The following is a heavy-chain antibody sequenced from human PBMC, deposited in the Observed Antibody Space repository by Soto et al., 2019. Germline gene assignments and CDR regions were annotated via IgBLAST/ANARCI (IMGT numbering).Heavy chain of an antibody. Sequence: EVQLVESGGGLVKPGGSLRLSCAASGFTVSNAWMSWVRQAPGKGLEWVGLIKKQADGGTTEYAAPLKGRVTISRDESENTLYLQMSSLQTEDTAVYYCRTQWLDWGQGPLVTVSS. CDR2: IKKQADGGTT. CDR3: RTQWLD. V-gene: IGHV3-15*01. J-gene: IGHJ4*02. CDR1: GFTVSNAW. D-gene: IGHD6-19*01.